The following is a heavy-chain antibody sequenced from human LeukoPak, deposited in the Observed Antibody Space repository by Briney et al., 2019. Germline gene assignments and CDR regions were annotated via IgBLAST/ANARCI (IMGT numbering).Heavy chain of an antibody. V-gene: IGHV3-66*01. Sequence: GGSLRLSCAASGFTVSSNYMSWVRQAPGKGLEWVSVIYSGGGTYYADSVKGRFTISRDNSKNTLYLQMNSLRAEDTAVYYCAREDFGTTVTGAFDIWGQGTMVTVSS. D-gene: IGHD4-11*01. CDR3: AREDFGTTVTGAFDI. CDR2: IYSGGGT. J-gene: IGHJ3*02. CDR1: GFTVSSNY.